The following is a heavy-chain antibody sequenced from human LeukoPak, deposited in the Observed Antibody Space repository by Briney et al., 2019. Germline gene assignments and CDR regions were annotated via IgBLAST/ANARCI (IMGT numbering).Heavy chain of an antibody. D-gene: IGHD4-17*01. CDR1: GFTFSPCN. V-gene: IGHV3-48*01. CDR2: ISSGGRPI. CDR3: ARDGPTVTPSIPFDF. Sequence: PGGSLRLSCAASGFTFSPCNMNRVRQAPGKGLEWVSYISSGGRPIYYADSVKGRFTISRDNAKNSLYLQMSSLRVEDTAIYYCARDGPTVTPSIPFDFWGQGTLVTVSS. J-gene: IGHJ4*02.